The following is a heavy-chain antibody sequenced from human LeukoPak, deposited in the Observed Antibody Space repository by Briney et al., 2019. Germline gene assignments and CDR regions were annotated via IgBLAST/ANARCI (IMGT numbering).Heavy chain of an antibody. Sequence: SETLSLTCIVSGGSISSTSYYWGWIRQSPGKGREGIGSFYYSGSIFDNRSLRRRVTISIDTSKNRFSLELSSVAAADAAVYYCARAPRPEYRSPYDYMDVWAKGTTVTVSS. J-gene: IGHJ6*03. D-gene: IGHD6-6*01. CDR2: FYYSGSI. CDR1: GGSISSTSYY. CDR3: ARAPRPEYRSPYDYMDV. V-gene: IGHV4-39*07.